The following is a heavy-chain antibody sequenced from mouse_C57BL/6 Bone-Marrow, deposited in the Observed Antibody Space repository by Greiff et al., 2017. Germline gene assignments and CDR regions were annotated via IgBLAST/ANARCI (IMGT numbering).Heavy chain of an antibody. V-gene: IGHV1-47*01. D-gene: IGHD1-1*02. CDR3: ARGGNDGGYYFDY. J-gene: IGHJ2*01. Sequence: VQLQQSGAELVKPGASVKLSCKASGYTFTTYPIEWMKQKHGQSLEWIGNFHPYNDDTKYNEKFKGKATLTVEKSSSTVYLELSRLTSDDSAVYYCARGGNDGGYYFDYWGQGTTLTVSA. CDR1: GYTFTTYP. CDR2: FHPYNDDT.